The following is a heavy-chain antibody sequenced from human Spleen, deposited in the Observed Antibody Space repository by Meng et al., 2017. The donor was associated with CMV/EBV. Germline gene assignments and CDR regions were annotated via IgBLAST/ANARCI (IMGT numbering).Heavy chain of an antibody. D-gene: IGHD6-19*01. CDR1: GFKFDDCP. J-gene: IGHJ6*02. V-gene: IGHV3-7*01. CDR3: ARDQGSSGWGRLYYYYYYGMDV. Sequence: GESLKISCATSGFKFDDCPLSWVRQAPGKGLEWVANIKQDGSEKYYVDSVKGRFTISRDNAKNSLYLQMNSLRAEDTAVYYCARDQGSSGWGRLYYYYYYGMDVWGQGTTVTVSS. CDR2: IKQDGSEK.